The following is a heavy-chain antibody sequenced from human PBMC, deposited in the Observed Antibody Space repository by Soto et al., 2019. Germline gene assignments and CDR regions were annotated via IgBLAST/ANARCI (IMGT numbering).Heavy chain of an antibody. CDR2: MNPNSGNT. CDR3: ARVHTVTTYFDV. CDR1: GYTFTSYD. V-gene: IGHV1-8*01. D-gene: IGHD4-17*01. Sequence: QVQLVQSGAEVRKPGASVKVSCKASGYTFTSYDINWVRQASGQGLEWMGWMNPNSGNTGSAQRLQGRLTMTRNTSINTAYMELTSLTSEDPAVYYCARVHTVTTYFDVWGRGTLVAVSS. J-gene: IGHJ2*01.